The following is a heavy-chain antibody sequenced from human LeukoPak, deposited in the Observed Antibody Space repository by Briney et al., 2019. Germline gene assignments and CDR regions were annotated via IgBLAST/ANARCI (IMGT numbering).Heavy chain of an antibody. V-gene: IGHV3-21*01. CDR1: GFTFSSYS. Sequence: PGGSLRLSCAASGFTFSSYSMNWVRQAPGKGLEWVSSISSGSSYIYYADSVKGRFTISRDNAKNSLYLLLNSLRAEDTAVFYCVRTFNGAHDYWGQGTLVTVSS. J-gene: IGHJ4*02. D-gene: IGHD2/OR15-2a*01. CDR2: ISSGSSYI. CDR3: VRTFNGAHDY.